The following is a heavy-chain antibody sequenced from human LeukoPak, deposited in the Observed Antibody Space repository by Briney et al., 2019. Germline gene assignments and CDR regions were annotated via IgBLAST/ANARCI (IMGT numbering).Heavy chain of an antibody. CDR2: INHSGST. D-gene: IGHD3-22*01. V-gene: IGHV4-34*01. CDR3: ARETAPDNSGYSLDY. Sequence: SETLSLTCAVYGGSFSGYYWSWIRQPPRKGLEWIGEINHSGSTNYNPSLKSRVTISVDTSKNQFSLKLSSVTAADTAVYYCARETAPDNSGYSLDYWGQGTLVTVSS. CDR1: GGSFSGYY. J-gene: IGHJ4*02.